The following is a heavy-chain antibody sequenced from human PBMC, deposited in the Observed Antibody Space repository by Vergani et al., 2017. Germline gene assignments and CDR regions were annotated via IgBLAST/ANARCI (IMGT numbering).Heavy chain of an antibody. Sequence: QVQLVQSGAEVKKPGSSVKVSCKASGGTFSSYAISWVRQAPGQGLEWMGGIIPIFGTANYAQKFQGRVTITADESTSTAYMEPSSLRSEDTAVYYCARVVTKTPYYYYYYMDVWGKGTTVTVSS. CDR1: GGTFSSYA. D-gene: IGHD2-21*02. CDR2: IIPIFGTA. CDR3: ARVVTKTPYYYYYYMDV. V-gene: IGHV1-69*01. J-gene: IGHJ6*03.